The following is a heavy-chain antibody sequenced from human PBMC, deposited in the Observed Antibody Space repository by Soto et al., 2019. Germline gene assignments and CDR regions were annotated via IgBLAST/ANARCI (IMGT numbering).Heavy chain of an antibody. CDR3: ATDNGDGYNYFY. V-gene: IGHV1-24*01. J-gene: IGHJ4*02. CDR1: GYTLTELS. D-gene: IGHD5-12*01. Sequence: ASVKVSCRVSGYTLTELSMHWVRQDPGKGLEWMGGFDPEDGETIYAQKFQGRVTMTEDTSTDTAYMELSSLRSEDTAVYYCATDNGDGYNYFYWGQGTLVTVSS. CDR2: FDPEDGET.